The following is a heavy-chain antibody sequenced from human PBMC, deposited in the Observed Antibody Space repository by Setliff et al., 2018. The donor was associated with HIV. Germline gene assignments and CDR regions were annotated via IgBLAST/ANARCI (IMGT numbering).Heavy chain of an antibody. CDR1: GGSISSSNW. D-gene: IGHD6-13*01. CDR3: ARREGTAAAGTYYMDV. J-gene: IGHJ6*03. V-gene: IGHV4-4*02. Sequence: LSLTCAVSGGSISSSNWWSWVRQPPGKGLEWIGEIYHTGSTNYNPSLKSRVTISVDKSNNQFSLKLHSVTAADTAVYYCARREGTAAAGTYYMDVWGKGTTVTVSS. CDR2: IYHTGST.